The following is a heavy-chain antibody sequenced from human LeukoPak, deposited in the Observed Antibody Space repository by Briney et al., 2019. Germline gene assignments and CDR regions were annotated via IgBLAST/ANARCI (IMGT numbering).Heavy chain of an antibody. Sequence: SLRLSCAASGFSFDDYAMHWVRQVPGKGLEWVSGISWNGGNTGYVDSVKGRFTISRDNAKNSLYLQMNSLRAEDTALYYCAKATRDYFDYWGQGTLVTVSS. CDR2: ISWNGGNT. CDR1: GFSFDDYA. CDR3: AKATRDYFDY. J-gene: IGHJ4*02. V-gene: IGHV3-9*01.